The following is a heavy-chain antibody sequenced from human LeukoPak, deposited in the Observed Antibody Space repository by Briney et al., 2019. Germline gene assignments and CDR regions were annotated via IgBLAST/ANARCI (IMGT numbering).Heavy chain of an antibody. CDR3: ARVSRPSYYHCGMDV. J-gene: IGHJ6*02. CDR2: ISYDGSNK. V-gene: IGHV3-30-3*01. CDR1: GFTFSNYA. Sequence: GGSLRLSCAASGFTFSNYAMHWVRQAPGKGLEWVALISYDGSNKYYADSVKGRFTISRDNSKNTVYLQMNSLRAEDTAVYYCARVSRPSYYHCGMDVWGQGTTVTVSS.